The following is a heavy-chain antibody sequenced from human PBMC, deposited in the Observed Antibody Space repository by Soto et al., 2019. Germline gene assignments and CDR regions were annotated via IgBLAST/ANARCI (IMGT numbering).Heavy chain of an antibody. CDR3: ARDRQLRYFDWLSEGYGMDV. Sequence: ASVKVSCKASGYTFTSYDINWVRQATGQGLEWMGWMNPNSGNTGYAQKFQGRVTMTRNTSISTAYMELCSLRSEDTAVYYCARDRQLRYFDWLSEGYGMDVWGQGTTVTVSS. D-gene: IGHD3-9*01. J-gene: IGHJ6*02. CDR1: GYTFTSYD. V-gene: IGHV1-8*01. CDR2: MNPNSGNT.